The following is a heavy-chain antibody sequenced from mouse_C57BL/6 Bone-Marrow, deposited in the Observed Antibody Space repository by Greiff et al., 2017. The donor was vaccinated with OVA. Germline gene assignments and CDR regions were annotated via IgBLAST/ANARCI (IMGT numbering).Heavy chain of an antibody. CDR3: ARRNSNYYAMDY. D-gene: IGHD2-5*01. CDR1: GFSLSTSGMG. Sequence: QVTLKECGPGILQSSQTLSLTCSFSGFSLSTSGMGVSWIRQPSGKGLEWLAHIYWDDDKRYNPSLKSRLTISKDTSRNQVFLKITSVDTADTATDDCARRNSNYYAMDYWGQGTSVTVSS. J-gene: IGHJ4*01. CDR2: IYWDDDK. V-gene: IGHV8-12*01.